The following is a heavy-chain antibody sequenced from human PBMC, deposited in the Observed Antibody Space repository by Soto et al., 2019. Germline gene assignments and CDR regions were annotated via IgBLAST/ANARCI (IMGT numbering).Heavy chain of an antibody. V-gene: IGHV3-9*01. D-gene: IGHD6-19*01. J-gene: IGHJ4*02. CDR3: AKAEYSSGWASLDY. CDR1: GFTFDDYA. Sequence: GGSLRLSCAASGFTFDDYAMHWVRQAPGKGPEWVSGISWNSGSIGYADSVKGRFTISRDNAKNSLYLQMNSLRAEDTALYYCAKAEYSSGWASLDYWGQGTLVTVSS. CDR2: ISWNSGSI.